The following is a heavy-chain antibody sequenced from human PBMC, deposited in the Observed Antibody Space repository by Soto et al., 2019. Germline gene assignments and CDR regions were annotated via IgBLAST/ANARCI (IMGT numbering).Heavy chain of an antibody. CDR1: GFTFSSYA. D-gene: IGHD6-19*01. CDR2: ISGSGGST. J-gene: IGHJ4*02. Sequence: GGSLRLSYAASGFTFSSYAMSWVRQAPGKGLEWVSAISGSGGSTYYADSVKGRFTISRDNSKNTLYLQMNSLRAEDTAVYYCAKDSLRFGTAGTSFDYWGQGTLVTVSS. CDR3: AKDSLRFGTAGTSFDY. V-gene: IGHV3-23*01.